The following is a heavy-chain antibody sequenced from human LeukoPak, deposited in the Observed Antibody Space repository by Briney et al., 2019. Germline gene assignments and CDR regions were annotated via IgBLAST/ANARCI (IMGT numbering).Heavy chain of an antibody. CDR1: GFTFSSYW. CDR3: ASLEYSSSQGRDY. D-gene: IGHD6-6*01. Sequence: PGGSLRLSCAASGFTFSSYWMHWVRQAPGKGLVWVSRINSDGSSTMYADSVKGRFTISRDNAKNTLYLQMNSLRAEDTAVYYCASLEYSSSQGRDYWGQGTLVTVSS. J-gene: IGHJ4*02. V-gene: IGHV3-74*03. CDR2: INSDGSST.